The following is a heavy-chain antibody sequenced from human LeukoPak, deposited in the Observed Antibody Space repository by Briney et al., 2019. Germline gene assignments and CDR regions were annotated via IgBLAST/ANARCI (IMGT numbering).Heavy chain of an antibody. D-gene: IGHD2-15*01. Sequence: SETLSLTCAVYGGSLSGYYWSWIRQPPGKGLEWIGEINHSGSTNYNPSLKSRVTISVDTSKNQFSLKLSSVTAADTAVYYCARRGLAHAPLAFDIWGQGTMVTVSS. CDR2: INHSGST. V-gene: IGHV4-34*01. CDR3: ARRGLAHAPLAFDI. CDR1: GGSLSGYY. J-gene: IGHJ3*02.